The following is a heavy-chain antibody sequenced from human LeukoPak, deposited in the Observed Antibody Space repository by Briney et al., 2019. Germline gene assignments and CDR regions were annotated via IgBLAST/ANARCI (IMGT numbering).Heavy chain of an antibody. CDR1: GFTFSSYS. CDR3: ARGPGDSSGYYYFDY. CDR2: ISSSSSYI. Sequence: GGSLRLSCAASGFTFSSYSMNWVRQAPGKGLEWVSSISSSSSYIYYADSVKGRFTISRDNAKNSLYLQINSLRAEDTAVYYCARGPGDSSGYYYFDYWGQGTLVTVSS. J-gene: IGHJ4*02. V-gene: IGHV3-21*01. D-gene: IGHD3-22*01.